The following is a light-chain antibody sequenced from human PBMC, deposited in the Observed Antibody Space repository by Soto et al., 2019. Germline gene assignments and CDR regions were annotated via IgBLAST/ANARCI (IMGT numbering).Light chain of an antibody. CDR1: QGISSY. CDR3: QQRSSWPLT. J-gene: IGKJ4*01. CDR2: DAS. Sequence: LTQSPSFLSASVGDRVTITCRASQGISSYLAWYQQKAGQAPRPLIYDASNRAPGIPARFSGSGSGTDFTLTISSLEPEDFAVYYCQQRSSWPLTFGGGTKVDIK. V-gene: IGKV3-11*01.